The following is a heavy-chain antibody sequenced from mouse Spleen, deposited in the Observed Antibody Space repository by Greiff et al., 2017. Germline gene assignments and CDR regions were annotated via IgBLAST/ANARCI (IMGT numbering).Heavy chain of an antibody. CDR3: AKKGYDYDDGFAY. D-gene: IGHD2-4*01. Sequence: QVQLQQSGPSLVQPSQSLSITCTVSGFSLTSYGVHWVRQSPGKGLEWLGVIWRGGSTDYNAAFMSRLSITKDNSKSQVFFKMNSLQADDTAIYYCAKKGYDYDDGFAYWGQGTLVTVSA. CDR1: GFSLTSYG. V-gene: IGHV2-5-1*01. J-gene: IGHJ3*01. CDR2: IWRGGST.